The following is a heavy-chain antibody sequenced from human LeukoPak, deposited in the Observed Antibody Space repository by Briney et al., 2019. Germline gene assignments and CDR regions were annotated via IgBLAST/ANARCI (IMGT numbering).Heavy chain of an antibody. J-gene: IGHJ4*02. CDR3: AKADKSGWYASYFDY. CDR1: GFTFSSYA. CDR2: ISVSGGST. V-gene: IGHV3-23*01. Sequence: HTGGSLRLSCAASGFTFSSYAMSWVRQAPGKGLEWVSGISVSGGSTYSADSVKGRFTISRDNSKNTLYLQMNSLRVEDTAVYYCAKADKSGWYASYFDYWGQGTLVTVSS. D-gene: IGHD6-19*01.